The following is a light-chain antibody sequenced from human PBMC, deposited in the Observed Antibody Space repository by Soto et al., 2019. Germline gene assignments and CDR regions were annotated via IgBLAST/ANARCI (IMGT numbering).Light chain of an antibody. V-gene: IGKV1-5*03. J-gene: IGKJ1*01. CDR1: QSVSSS. CDR3: QEYNTFSRT. CDR2: LAS. Sequence: DIQLTQSPSTLSASVGDRITITCRASQSVSSSLAWYQQKPGKAPRLLIYLASNLQSGDPSRFGGAGSGTEFTLTISSLQPDDFATYYCQEYNTFSRTFGHGTKVEI.